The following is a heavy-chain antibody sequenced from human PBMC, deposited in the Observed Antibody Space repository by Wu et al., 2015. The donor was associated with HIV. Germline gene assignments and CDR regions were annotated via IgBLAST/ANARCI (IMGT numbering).Heavy chain of an antibody. Sequence: QVHLVQSGAEVKKPGASVKVSCKASGYTFTNYGISWVRQAPGQGLEWMGWISGYNGNTNYAHNLQDRVTMTTDTSTSTVYMDLRSLRFDDTAVYYCARVPYRLGHDAFDIWGQGTMVTVSS. CDR2: ISGYNGNT. J-gene: IGHJ3*02. V-gene: IGHV1-18*01. D-gene: IGHD1-26*01. CDR1: GYTFTNYG. CDR3: ARVPYRLGHDAFDI.